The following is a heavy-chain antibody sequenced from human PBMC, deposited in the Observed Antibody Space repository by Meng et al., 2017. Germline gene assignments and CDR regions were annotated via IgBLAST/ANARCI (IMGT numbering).Heavy chain of an antibody. Sequence: LAGFELSKSWGSGNVSCKASRSTLNSYAMSWVRQDAGQGLEWMGWINTKTGNPTYAQGFTGRFVFSLDTSVSTAYLQISSLKAEDTAVYYCARLVAGTFGQLLDHWGQGTLVTVSS. D-gene: IGHD2-15*01. CDR3: ARLVAGTFGQLLDH. V-gene: IGHV7-4-1*02. CDR1: RSTLNSYA. CDR2: INTKTGNP. J-gene: IGHJ5*02.